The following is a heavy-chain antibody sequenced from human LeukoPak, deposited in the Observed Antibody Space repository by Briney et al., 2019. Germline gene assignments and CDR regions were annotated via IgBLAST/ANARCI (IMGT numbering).Heavy chain of an antibody. Sequence: GGSLRLSCAASGFTFSSYAMSWVRQAPGKGLEWVSAISGSGGSTYYADSVKGRFTISRDNSKNTLYLQMNSLRAEDTAVYYCAKDPPLGSSSWYGPEYFQHWGQGTLVTVSS. CDR3: AKDPPLGSSSWYGPEYFQH. CDR1: GFTFSSYA. J-gene: IGHJ1*01. V-gene: IGHV3-23*01. CDR2: ISGSGGST. D-gene: IGHD6-13*01.